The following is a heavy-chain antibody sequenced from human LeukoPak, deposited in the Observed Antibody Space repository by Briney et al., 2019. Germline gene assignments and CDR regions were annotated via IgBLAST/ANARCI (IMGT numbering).Heavy chain of an antibody. J-gene: IGHJ4*02. Sequence: GGSLRLSCAASGFTFSSYWMHWVRQAPGKGLVWVSRSNRDGSSTSYADSVKGRFTISRDNAKNTLYLQMNSLRAEDTAVYYCGGGTYYYFDYGGQGTLVTVSS. D-gene: IGHD3-16*01. CDR1: GFTFSSYW. V-gene: IGHV3-74*01. CDR3: GGGTYYYFDY. CDR2: SNRDGSST.